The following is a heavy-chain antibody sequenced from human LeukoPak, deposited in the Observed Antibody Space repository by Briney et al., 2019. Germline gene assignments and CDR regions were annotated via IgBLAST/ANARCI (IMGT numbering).Heavy chain of an antibody. J-gene: IGHJ4*02. D-gene: IGHD2-2*02. CDR3: AKAANYLDCSSTSCYTGGADY. CDR1: GYTFTSYD. CDR2: MNPNSGNT. Sequence: ASVKVSCKASGYTFTSYDINWVRQATGQGLEWMGWMNPNSGNTGYAQKFQGRVTMTRNASISTAYMELSSLRSEDTAVYYCAKAANYLDCSSTSCYTGGADYWGQGTLVTVSS. V-gene: IGHV1-8*01.